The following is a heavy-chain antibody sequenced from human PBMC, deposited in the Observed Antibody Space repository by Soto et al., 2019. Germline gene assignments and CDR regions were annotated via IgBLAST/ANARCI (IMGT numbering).Heavy chain of an antibody. D-gene: IGHD3-16*02. Sequence: CKASGYTFTGYYMHWVRQAPGQGLEWMGWINPNSGGTNYAQKFQGRVTMTRDTSISTAYMELSRLRSDDTAVYYCVKVWGSYRYFDYWGQGTLVTVSS. CDR3: VKVWGSYRYFDY. J-gene: IGHJ4*02. CDR2: INPNSGGT. V-gene: IGHV1-2*02. CDR1: GYTFTGYY.